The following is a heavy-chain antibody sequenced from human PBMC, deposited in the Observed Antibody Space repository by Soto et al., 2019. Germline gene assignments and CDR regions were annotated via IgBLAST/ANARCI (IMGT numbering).Heavy chain of an antibody. D-gene: IGHD3-10*01. CDR1: GGSVSSGSYY. CDR3: ARSVRGVMSYGVDV. Sequence: SETLSLTCTVSGGSVSSGSYYWSWIRQPPGKGLEWIGYIYYSGSTNYNPSLKSRVTISVDTSKNQFSLKLSSVTAADTAVYYCARSVRGVMSYGVDVWGQGTTVTVSS. J-gene: IGHJ6*02. V-gene: IGHV4-61*01. CDR2: IYYSGST.